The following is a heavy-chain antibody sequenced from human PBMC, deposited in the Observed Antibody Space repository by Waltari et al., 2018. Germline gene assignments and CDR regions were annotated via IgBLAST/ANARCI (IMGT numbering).Heavy chain of an antibody. J-gene: IGHJ4*02. V-gene: IGHV1-69*05. D-gene: IGHD4-17*01. CDR2: IIPIFGTA. CDR3: ASGDYGDYPTEPTGGYFDY. Sequence: QVQLVQSGAEVKKPGSSVKVSCKASGGTFSSYAISWVRQAPGHGLEWMGGIIPIFGTANYAQKFQGGVTITTDESTSTAYMGLSSLGCEDTAVYYCASGDYGDYPTEPTGGYFDYWGQGTLVTVSS. CDR1: GGTFSSYA.